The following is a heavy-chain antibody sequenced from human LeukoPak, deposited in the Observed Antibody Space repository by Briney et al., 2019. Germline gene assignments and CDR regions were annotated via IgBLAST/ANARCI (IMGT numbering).Heavy chain of an antibody. J-gene: IGHJ3*02. CDR1: EFTVSSDS. V-gene: IGHV3-48*04. CDR3: ARDVEPDAFDI. CDR2: ISSSGTAI. Sequence: PGGSLRLSCTVSEFTVSSDSMNWVRQAPAKGLEWVSYISSSGTAIYYADSVKGRFTISRDNAKNSLYLQMNSLRAEDTAVYYCARDVEPDAFDIWGQGTMVTVSS. D-gene: IGHD1-1*01.